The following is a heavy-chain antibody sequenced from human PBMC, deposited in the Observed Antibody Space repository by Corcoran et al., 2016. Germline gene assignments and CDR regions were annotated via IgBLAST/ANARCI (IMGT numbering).Heavy chain of an antibody. CDR3: ARGVSGTTFGVVKTYFDY. Sequence: EVQLVESGGGLVQPGGSLRLSCAASGITFSTYSMNWVRQAPGKGREWISYISSSSSTIDYADSVKGRFTIARDNAKNSLYLQMNSLRDEDTAVYYCARGVSGTTFGVVKTYFDYWGQGTLVTVSS. CDR2: ISSSSSTI. J-gene: IGHJ4*02. V-gene: IGHV3-48*02. CDR1: GITFSTYS. D-gene: IGHD3-3*01.